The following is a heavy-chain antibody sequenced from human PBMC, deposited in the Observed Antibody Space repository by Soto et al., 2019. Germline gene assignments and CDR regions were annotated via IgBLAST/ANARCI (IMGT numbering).Heavy chain of an antibody. CDR2: IVPAIQTT. V-gene: IGHV1-69*01. CDR3: ASRIVDAPFVPLHYYYAMDV. J-gene: IGHJ6*02. CDR1: GGTFDSFA. Sequence: QMQLVQSGAEVKEPGSSVKVSCKASGGTFDSFAISWVRQAPGQGPEWLGGIVPAIQTTNYAQRFQDRVTIAADGSTGTAYMELRNVRSEDSAIYYCASRIVDAPFVPLHYYYAMDVWGQGTTVTVS. D-gene: IGHD2-21*01.